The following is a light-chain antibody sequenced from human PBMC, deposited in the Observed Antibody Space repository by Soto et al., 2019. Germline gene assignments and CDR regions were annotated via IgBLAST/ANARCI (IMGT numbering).Light chain of an antibody. CDR3: QHRKDWPLA. CDR1: QSVSTY. J-gene: IGKJ4*01. V-gene: IGKV3-11*01. CDR2: DAS. Sequence: EIVLTQSPATLSLSPGERATLSCRASQSVSTYLVWYQQKPGQAPRLLIYDASNRATGIPARFSASGSGTDFTLTITSLEPEDFAVYYCQHRKDWPLAFGGGTKVETK.